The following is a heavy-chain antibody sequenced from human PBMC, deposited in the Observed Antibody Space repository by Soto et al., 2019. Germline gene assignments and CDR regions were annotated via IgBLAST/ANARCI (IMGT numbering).Heavy chain of an antibody. Sequence: SETLSLTCTVSGGSISSSSYYWGWIRQPPGKGLEWIGSIYYSGSTYYNPSLKSRVTISVDTSKNQFSLKLSSVTAADTAVYYCARLVKDWLSNLYYSYATDVWGQGTTVTVSS. V-gene: IGHV4-39*01. J-gene: IGHJ6*02. CDR2: IYYSGST. D-gene: IGHD3-3*01. CDR3: ARLVKDWLSNLYYSYATDV. CDR1: GGSISSSSYY.